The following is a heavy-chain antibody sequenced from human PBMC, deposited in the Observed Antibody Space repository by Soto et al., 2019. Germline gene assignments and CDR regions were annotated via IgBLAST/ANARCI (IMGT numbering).Heavy chain of an antibody. V-gene: IGHV3-33*01. CDR1: GFTFSSYG. CDR3: ARDPTAPGTGYYGMDV. CDR2: IWYDGSNK. D-gene: IGHD6-13*01. J-gene: IGHJ6*02. Sequence: GGSLRLSCAASGFTFSSYGMHWVRQAPGKGLEWVAVIWYDGSNKYYADSVKGRFTISRDNSKNTLYLQMNSLRAEDTAVYYCARDPTAPGTGYYGMDVWGQGTTVTVSS.